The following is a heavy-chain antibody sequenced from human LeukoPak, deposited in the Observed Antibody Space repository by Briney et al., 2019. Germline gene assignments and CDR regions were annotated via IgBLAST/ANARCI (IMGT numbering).Heavy chain of an antibody. CDR1: GGSFSGYY. Sequence: SETLSLTCAVYGGSFSGYYWSWIRQPPGKGLEWIGEINHSGSTNYNPSLKSRVTISVDTPKNQFSLKLSSVTAADTAVYYCARSWYSAFDIWGQGTMVTVSS. V-gene: IGHV4-34*01. J-gene: IGHJ3*02. CDR3: ARSWYSAFDI. CDR2: INHSGST. D-gene: IGHD6-13*01.